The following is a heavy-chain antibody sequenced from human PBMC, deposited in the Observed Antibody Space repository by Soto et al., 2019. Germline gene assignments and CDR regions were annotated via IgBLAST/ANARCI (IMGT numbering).Heavy chain of an antibody. CDR3: AKDFYDSSGYGPPPVGMDV. CDR1: GFTFSSYA. Sequence: GGSLRLSCAASGFTFSSYAMSWVRQAPGKGLEWVSAISGSGGSTYYADSVKGRFTISRDNSKNTLYLQMNSLRAEDTAVYYCAKDFYDSSGYGPPPVGMDVWGQGTTVTVSS. J-gene: IGHJ6*02. D-gene: IGHD3-22*01. V-gene: IGHV3-23*01. CDR2: ISGSGGST.